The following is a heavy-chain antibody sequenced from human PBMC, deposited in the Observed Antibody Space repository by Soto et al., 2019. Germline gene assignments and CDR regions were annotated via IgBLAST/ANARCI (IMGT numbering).Heavy chain of an antibody. Sequence: QVQLQQWGAGLLKPSETLSLTCAVYGGSFSGHYWSWIRQPPGKGLEWMGEINHSGSANYNPSLRSRVTIPVDTSKNQFSLKPSSVTAADTAVYDCARVPPRYSKTYDYWGQGTLVTVSS. J-gene: IGHJ4*02. CDR3: ARVPPRYSKTYDY. D-gene: IGHD6-13*01. V-gene: IGHV4-34*01. CDR1: GGSFSGHY. CDR2: INHSGSA.